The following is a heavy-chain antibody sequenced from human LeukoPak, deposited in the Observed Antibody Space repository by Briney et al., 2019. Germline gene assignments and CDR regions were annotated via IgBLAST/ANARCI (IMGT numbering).Heavy chain of an antibody. CDR2: ISGRGDTT. CDR3: AKDHNLGGYVLFDK. J-gene: IGHJ4*02. V-gene: IGHV3-23*01. D-gene: IGHD3-22*01. Sequence: PGGSLRLSCAGSGFTFNNYAMSWVRQTPGKGLEWVSAISGRGDTTFYADAMKGRFTISRDNSQNNLYLQMNSLRAEDTAVYYCAKDHNLGGYVLFDKWGQGTLVTVSS. CDR1: GFTFNNYA.